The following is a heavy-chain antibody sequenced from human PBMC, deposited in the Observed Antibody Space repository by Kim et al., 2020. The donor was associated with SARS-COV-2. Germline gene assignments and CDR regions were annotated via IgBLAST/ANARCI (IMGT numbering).Heavy chain of an antibody. CDR3: ARDPGYCSSTDCDY. J-gene: IGHJ4*02. Sequence: AGSVKGRCTISRDNAKDSLYLQMNGLRAEETAVYYCARDPGYCSSTDCDYWGQGTLVTVSS. V-gene: IGHV3-21*01. D-gene: IGHD2-2*01.